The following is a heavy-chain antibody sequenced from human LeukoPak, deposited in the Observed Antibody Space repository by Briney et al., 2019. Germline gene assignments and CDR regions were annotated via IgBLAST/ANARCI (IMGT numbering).Heavy chain of an antibody. CDR3: ARNAGYGDLA. V-gene: IGHV1-2*06. D-gene: IGHD4-17*01. CDR1: GYTFTDYN. J-gene: IGHJ5*02. Sequence: ASVKVSCKASGYTFTDYNIHWVRQAPGQGLEWMGRIKPKSGDTKYTQRFQGRVTMTRDTSISTAYMELSGLRSDDRAVYYCARNAGYGDLAWGQGTLVTVSS. CDR2: IKPKSGDT.